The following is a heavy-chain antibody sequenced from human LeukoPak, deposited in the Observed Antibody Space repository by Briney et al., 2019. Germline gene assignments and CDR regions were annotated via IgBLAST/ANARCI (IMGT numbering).Heavy chain of an antibody. CDR1: GYTFTSYY. D-gene: IGHD3-9*01. Sequence: ASVKVSCKASGYTFTSYYMHWVRQAPGQGLEWMGIINPSGGSTSYAQKFQGRVTMTRDTSTSTVYMELSSLRSEDTAVYYCARGFNVLRYCASRTRFAPWGQGTLVTVSS. V-gene: IGHV1-46*03. CDR2: INPSGGST. CDR3: ARGFNVLRYCASRTRFAP. J-gene: IGHJ5*02.